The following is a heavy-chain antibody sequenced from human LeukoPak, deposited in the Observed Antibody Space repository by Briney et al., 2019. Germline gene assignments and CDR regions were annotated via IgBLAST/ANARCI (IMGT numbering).Heavy chain of an antibody. V-gene: IGHV3-7*03. CDR2: INKDATAK. J-gene: IGHJ4*02. CDR1: GFTFSIYA. Sequence: GGSLRLSCAASGFTFSIYAMSWVRQAPGKGLEWVANINKDATAKYYVDSVKGRFTISRDNAKNSLYLQMNGLRAEDTAVYYCAREDWFHFDYWGQGTLVTVSS. CDR3: AREDWFHFDY. D-gene: IGHD3-10*01.